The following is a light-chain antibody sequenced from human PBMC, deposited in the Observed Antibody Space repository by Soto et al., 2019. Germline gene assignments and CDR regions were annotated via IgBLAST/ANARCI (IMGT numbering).Light chain of an antibody. V-gene: IGLV2-8*01. CDR3: SSYAGSNKGV. Sequence: QSALTQPPSASGSPGQSVTISRTGTSSDVGGYNYVSWYQQHPGKAPKLMIYEVSKRPSGVPDRFSDSKSGNTASLTVSGLQAEDEADYYCSSYAGSNKGVFGGGTKLTVL. J-gene: IGLJ3*02. CDR2: EVS. CDR1: SSDVGGYNY.